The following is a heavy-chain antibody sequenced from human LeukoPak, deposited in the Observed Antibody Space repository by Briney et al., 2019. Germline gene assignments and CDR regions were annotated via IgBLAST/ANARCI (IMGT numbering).Heavy chain of an antibody. CDR1: GFTFSSYG. Sequence: PGRSLRLSCAASGFTFSSYGMHWVRQAPGKGLEWVTVISYDGSNKYYADSVKGRFTISRDNSKNTLYLQMNSLRAEDTAVYYCAKLGGSGSRTPSRFDPWGQGTLVTVSS. D-gene: IGHD3-10*01. CDR2: ISYDGSNK. V-gene: IGHV3-30*18. CDR3: AKLGGSGSRTPSRFDP. J-gene: IGHJ5*02.